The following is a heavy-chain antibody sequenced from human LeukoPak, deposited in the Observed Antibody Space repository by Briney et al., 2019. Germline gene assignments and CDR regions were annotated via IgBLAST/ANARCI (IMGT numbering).Heavy chain of an antibody. Sequence: ASVKVSCKASGFTFTGYYMHWVRQAPGQGLEWMGIINPSGGSTSYAQKFQGRVTMTRDTSTSTVYMELSSLRSEDTAVYYCARDRAVRGVIIGGWFDPWGQGTLVTVSS. CDR2: INPSGGST. J-gene: IGHJ5*02. CDR3: ARDRAVRGVIIGGWFDP. CDR1: GFTFTGYY. D-gene: IGHD3-10*01. V-gene: IGHV1-46*01.